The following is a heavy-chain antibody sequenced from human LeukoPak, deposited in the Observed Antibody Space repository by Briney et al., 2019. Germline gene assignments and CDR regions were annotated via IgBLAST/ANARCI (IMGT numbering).Heavy chain of an antibody. CDR2: ISGSGGST. D-gene: IGHD2-15*01. CDR1: GFTFSSYA. CDR3: AKDLSTYRSPRYYIDY. J-gene: IGHJ4*02. V-gene: IGHV3-23*01. Sequence: GGSLRLSCAASGFTFSSYAMRRVRQAPGKGLEWVSAISGSGGSTYYADSVKGRFTISRDNSKNTLCLQMNSLRAEDTAVYYCAKDLSTYRSPRYYIDYWGQGTLVTVSS.